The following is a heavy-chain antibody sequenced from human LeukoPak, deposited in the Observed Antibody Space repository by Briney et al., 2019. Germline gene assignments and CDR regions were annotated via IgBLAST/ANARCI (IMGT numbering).Heavy chain of an antibody. Sequence: GASVKVSCKASGYTFTGYYMHWVRQAPGQGLEWMGRIIPILGIANYAQKFQGRVTITADKSTSTAYMELSSLRSEDTAVYYCARARYSSSWYVANWFDPWGQGTLVTVSS. D-gene: IGHD6-13*01. CDR3: ARARYSSSWYVANWFDP. V-gene: IGHV1-69*04. CDR2: IIPILGIA. CDR1: GYTFTGYY. J-gene: IGHJ5*02.